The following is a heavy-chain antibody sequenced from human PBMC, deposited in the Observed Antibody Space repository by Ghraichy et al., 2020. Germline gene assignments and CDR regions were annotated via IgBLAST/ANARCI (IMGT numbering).Heavy chain of an antibody. Sequence: GGSLRLSCAASGFTFSTYAMSWVRQAPGKGPEWVSAISGNGASTNYADSVRGRFTIFRDNSKNTLYLQMNSLRVEETAVYYCAKKFYYGSESTSDLFDYWGQGTLVTVSS. CDR1: GFTFSTYA. D-gene: IGHD3-10*01. V-gene: IGHV3-23*01. CDR3: AKKFYYGSESTSDLFDY. J-gene: IGHJ4*02. CDR2: ISGNGAST.